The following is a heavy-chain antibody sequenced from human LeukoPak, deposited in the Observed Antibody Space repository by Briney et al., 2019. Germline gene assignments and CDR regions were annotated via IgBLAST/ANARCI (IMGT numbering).Heavy chain of an antibody. J-gene: IGHJ6*03. CDR2: IIPIFGTA. CDR3: ARDPPRDFGVVIMGGDYYMDV. D-gene: IGHD3-3*01. Sequence: SVKVSCKASVGTFSSYAISRVRQAPGQGLEWMGGIIPIFGTANYAQKFQGRVTTTADESTSTAYMELSSLRSEDTAVYYCARDPPRDFGVVIMGGDYYMDVWGKGTTVTVSS. V-gene: IGHV1-69*13. CDR1: VGTFSSYA.